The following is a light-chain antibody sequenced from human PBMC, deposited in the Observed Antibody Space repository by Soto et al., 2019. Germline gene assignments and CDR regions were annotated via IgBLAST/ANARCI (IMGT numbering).Light chain of an antibody. Sequence: DIQMTQSPSALSASVGDRVTITSRASQSISNSLAWYQQKPGKAPNLLIYKASSLESGVPSRFSGSGSGTEFTLTISSLQPDDFATYYCRQYVSYPVTFGGGTKVEMK. J-gene: IGKJ4*01. CDR2: KAS. V-gene: IGKV1-5*03. CDR1: QSISNS. CDR3: RQYVSYPVT.